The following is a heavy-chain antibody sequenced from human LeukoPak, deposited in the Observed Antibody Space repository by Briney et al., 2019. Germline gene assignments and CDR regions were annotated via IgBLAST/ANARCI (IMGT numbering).Heavy chain of an antibody. CDR1: GFTFSDYY. V-gene: IGHV3-11*01. J-gene: IGHJ4*02. CDR3: ARRRYNWNAIDY. CDR2: ISSSGSTL. Sequence: GESLRLSCAASGFTFSDYYMSWIRQAPGKGLEWISYISSSGSTLYYADSVKGRITISRDNAKNSLYLQMNSLRAEDTAVYYCARRRYNWNAIDYWGQGTLVTVSS. D-gene: IGHD1-20*01.